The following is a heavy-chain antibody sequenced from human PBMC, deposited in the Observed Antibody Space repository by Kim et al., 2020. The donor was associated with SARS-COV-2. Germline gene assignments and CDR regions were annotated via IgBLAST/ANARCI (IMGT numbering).Heavy chain of an antibody. CDR2: INPNTGVT. CDR1: GYTFTGLS. D-gene: IGHD4-4*01. CDR3: ARGGRDYRFDL. V-gene: IGHV1-2*02. Sequence: ASVKVSCKASGYTFTGLSIHWVRQAPGQGLEWMGWINPNTGVTDYPRKFQGRVTMTRDTSISTAYMDLSGLISDDTAVYYCARGGRDYRFDLWGPGTLGT. J-gene: IGHJ5*02.